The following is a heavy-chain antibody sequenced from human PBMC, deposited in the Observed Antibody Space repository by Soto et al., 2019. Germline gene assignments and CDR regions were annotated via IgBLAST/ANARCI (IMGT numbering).Heavy chain of an antibody. D-gene: IGHD3-10*01. CDR2: IRSKAYGGTT. J-gene: IGHJ3*02. V-gene: IGHV3-49*04. Sequence: GGSLRLSCTASGFTFGDYAMSWVRQAPGKGLEWVGFIRSKAYGGTTEYAASVKGRFTISRDDSKSIAYLQMNSLKTEDTAVYYCTREYYYGSGSYAFDIWGQGTMVIVSS. CDR1: GFTFGDYA. CDR3: TREYYYGSGSYAFDI.